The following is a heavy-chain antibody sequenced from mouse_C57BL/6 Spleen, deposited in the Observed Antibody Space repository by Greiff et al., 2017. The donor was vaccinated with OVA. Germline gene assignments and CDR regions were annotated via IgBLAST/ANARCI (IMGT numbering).Heavy chain of an antibody. CDR1: GYTFTSYW. CDR3: ARNWDHDY. Sequence: VKLQQPGAELVRPGSSVKLSCKASGYTFTSYWMDWVKQRPGQGLEWIGNIYPSDSETHYNQKFKDKATLTVDKSSSTAYMQLSSLTSEDSAVYYCARNWDHDYWGQGTTLTVSS. J-gene: IGHJ2*01. V-gene: IGHV1-61*01. CDR2: IYPSDSET. D-gene: IGHD4-1*01.